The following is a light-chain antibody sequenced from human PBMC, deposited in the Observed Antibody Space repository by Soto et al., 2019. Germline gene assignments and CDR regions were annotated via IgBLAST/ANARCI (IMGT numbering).Light chain of an antibody. V-gene: IGLV2-8*01. CDR3: SSFTGASTI. CDR1: SSDVGGYNY. Sequence: QSLLTQPPSASGSPGQSVTISCTGTSSDVGGYNYVSWYQQHPGKAPKLVIYEVTKRPSGVPDRFSGSKSGNTASLTVSGLQAEDEADYYCSSFTGASTIFGTGTKVTVL. J-gene: IGLJ1*01. CDR2: EVT.